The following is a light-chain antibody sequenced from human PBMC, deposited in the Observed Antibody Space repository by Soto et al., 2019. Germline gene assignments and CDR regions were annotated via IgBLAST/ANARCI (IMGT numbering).Light chain of an antibody. V-gene: IGLV2-14*01. CDR1: RSEIEGYNY. CDR2: DVS. CDR3: SSYTSSSTPYV. J-gene: IGLJ1*01. Sequence: QSVLTQPASVSGSPGQSITISCTGTRSEIEGYNYVSWYQQHPGKAPKLIIYDVSNRPSGVSNRFSGSKSGNTASLTISGFQAEDEADYYCSSYTSSSTPYVFGTGTKVTVL.